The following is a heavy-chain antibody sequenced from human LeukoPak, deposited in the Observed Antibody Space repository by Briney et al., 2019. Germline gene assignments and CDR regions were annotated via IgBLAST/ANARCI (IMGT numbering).Heavy chain of an antibody. Sequence: SETLSLTCTVAGGSISHYYWSWIRQPPGKGLEWIGYIYYSGSTNYNPSLKSRVTISVDTSKNQFSLKLSSVTAADTAVYYCARGYYDSSGYLISYNWFDPWGQGTLVTVSS. D-gene: IGHD3-22*01. CDR2: IYYSGST. CDR3: ARGYYDSSGYLISYNWFDP. V-gene: IGHV4-59*01. CDR1: GGSISHYY. J-gene: IGHJ5*02.